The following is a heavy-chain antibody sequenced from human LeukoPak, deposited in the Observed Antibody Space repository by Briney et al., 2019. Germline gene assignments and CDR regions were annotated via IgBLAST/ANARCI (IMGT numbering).Heavy chain of an antibody. D-gene: IGHD1-26*01. CDR1: GGTFSSYA. J-gene: IGHJ3*02. CDR3: ARGRIGYSGSSSTYAFDI. V-gene: IGHV1-69*13. CDR2: IIPIFGTA. Sequence: PVKVSCKASGGTFSSYAISWVRQAPGQGLEWMGGIIPIFGTANYAQKFQGRVTITADESTSTAYMELSSLRSEDTAVYYCARGRIGYSGSSSTYAFDIWGQGTMVTVSS.